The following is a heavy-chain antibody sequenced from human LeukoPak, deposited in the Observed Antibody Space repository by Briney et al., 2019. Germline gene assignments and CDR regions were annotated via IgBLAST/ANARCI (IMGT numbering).Heavy chain of an antibody. J-gene: IGHJ2*01. CDR3: AREVITSYWYFDL. V-gene: IGHV4-39*07. CDR2: IYYSGST. D-gene: IGHD4-11*01. Sequence: SETLSLTCTVSGGSISSSSYYWGWIRQPPGKGLEWIGSIYYSGSTYYNPSLKSRVTISVDTSKNQFSLKLSSVTAADTAVYYCAREVITSYWYFDLWGRGTLVTVSS. CDR1: GGSISSSSYY.